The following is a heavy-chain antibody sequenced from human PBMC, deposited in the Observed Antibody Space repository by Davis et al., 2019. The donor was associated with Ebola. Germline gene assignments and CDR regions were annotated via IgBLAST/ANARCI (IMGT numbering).Heavy chain of an antibody. CDR1: GGSISSYY. Sequence: MPSETLSLTCTVSGGSISSYYWSWIRQPPGKGLEWIGYIYYSGSTNYNPSLKSRVTISVDTSKNQFSLKLSSVTAADTAVYYCARTSLTYYYGSGSYSYFQHWGQGTLVTVSS. D-gene: IGHD3-10*01. CDR3: ARTSLTYYYGSGSYSYFQH. CDR2: IYYSGST. J-gene: IGHJ1*01. V-gene: IGHV4-59*01.